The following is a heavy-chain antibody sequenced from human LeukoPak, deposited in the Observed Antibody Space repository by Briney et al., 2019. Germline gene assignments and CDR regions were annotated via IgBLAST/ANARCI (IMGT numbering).Heavy chain of an antibody. D-gene: IGHD1-20*01. V-gene: IGHV4-4*07. Sequence: PSETLSLTCTVSGDSINSYYWSWIRQPAGRGLEWIGRVYLTRSTDYNPSLRSRVIMSLDRSKNQFSLKLSSVTAADTAVYYCARAYNWNFYYMDVWGKGTTVTVSS. CDR2: VYLTRST. J-gene: IGHJ6*03. CDR1: GDSINSYY. CDR3: ARAYNWNFYYMDV.